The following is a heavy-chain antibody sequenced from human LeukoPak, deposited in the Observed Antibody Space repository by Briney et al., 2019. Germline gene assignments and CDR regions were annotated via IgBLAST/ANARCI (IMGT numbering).Heavy chain of an antibody. D-gene: IGHD5-24*01. CDR2: IYHSGST. CDR1: GGSISSSNW. V-gene: IGHV4-4*02. Sequence: PSGTLSLTCAVSGGSISSSNWWSWVRQPPGKGLEWIGEIYHSGSTNYNPSLKSRVTISVDKSKNQFSLKLSSVTAADTAVYYCARVKGSRDGYRFDYWGQGTLVTVSS. CDR3: ARVKGSRDGYRFDY. J-gene: IGHJ4*02.